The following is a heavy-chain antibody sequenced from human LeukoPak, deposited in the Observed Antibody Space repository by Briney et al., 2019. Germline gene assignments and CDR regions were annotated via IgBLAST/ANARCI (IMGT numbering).Heavy chain of an antibody. CDR3: ARDASYYGPGVNYMDV. CDR2: INTDGSST. J-gene: IGHJ6*03. D-gene: IGHD3-10*01. V-gene: IGHV3-74*01. CDR1: GFTFSSYW. Sequence: GGSLRLSCAASGFTFSSYWMHWVRQAPGKGLVWVSRINTDGSSTSYADSVKGRFTISRDNAKNTLYLQMNSLRAEDTAVYYCARDASYYGPGVNYMDVWGKGTTVTVSS.